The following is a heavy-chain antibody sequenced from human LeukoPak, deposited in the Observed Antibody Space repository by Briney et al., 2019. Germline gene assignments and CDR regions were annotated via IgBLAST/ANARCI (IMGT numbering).Heavy chain of an antibody. D-gene: IGHD3-16*01. CDR3: ARDSGTTGEVMFDP. CDR1: GGPITTYY. CDR2: ISGSGVI. Sequence: PSETLSLTCTVSGGPITTYYLSWIRQSAGMGLEWIGRISGSGVITYNPSLKSRVILSLDTSNNHFSLKLISVTAADTAVYYCARDSGTTGEVMFDPWGQGMLVTVSS. V-gene: IGHV4-4*07. J-gene: IGHJ5*02.